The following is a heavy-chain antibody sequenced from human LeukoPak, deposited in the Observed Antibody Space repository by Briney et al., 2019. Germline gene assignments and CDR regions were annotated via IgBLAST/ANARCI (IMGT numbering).Heavy chain of an antibody. D-gene: IGHD3-3*01. J-gene: IGHJ5*02. CDR1: GYSFTSYG. Sequence: ASVKVSCKASGYSFTSYGISWVRQAPRQGLEWMGWISAYNGNTNYAQKLQGRDTMTTDTSTSTAYMELRSLRSDDTDVYYCARDKRITTFGVVFSHGFYPCGQGTLVTVSS. CDR2: ISAYNGNT. V-gene: IGHV1-18*01. CDR3: ARDKRITTFGVVFSHGFYP.